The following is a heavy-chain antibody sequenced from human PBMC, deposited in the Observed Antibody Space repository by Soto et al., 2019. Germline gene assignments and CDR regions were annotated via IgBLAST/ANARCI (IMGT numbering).Heavy chain of an antibody. Sequence: PSETLSLTCTVSGDSIRNYYWSWFRQPPGKGLDWIWYIFYTATTNYNPSLKSRVNISVDTTKNLLSLRMSSVTVADTAVYYCARENIRTAGPGSIGFDLWGQGTLVTVSS. CDR1: GDSIRNYY. V-gene: IGHV4-59*01. D-gene: IGHD6-13*01. J-gene: IGHJ5*02. CDR2: IFYTATT. CDR3: ARENIRTAGPGSIGFDL.